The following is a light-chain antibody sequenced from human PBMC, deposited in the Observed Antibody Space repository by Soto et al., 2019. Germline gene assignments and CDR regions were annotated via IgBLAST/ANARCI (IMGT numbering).Light chain of an antibody. V-gene: IGKV1-5*03. Sequence: DVRMTQSPSTLSASVGDRVTITCRASQTISSWLAWYQQKPGKAPNLLIYKASSLESGVPLRFSGSGSGTEFTLTISSLQRDDFATYYCQQYSTYSRTFGQGTRWIS. J-gene: IGKJ1*01. CDR3: QQYSTYSRT. CDR2: KAS. CDR1: QTISSW.